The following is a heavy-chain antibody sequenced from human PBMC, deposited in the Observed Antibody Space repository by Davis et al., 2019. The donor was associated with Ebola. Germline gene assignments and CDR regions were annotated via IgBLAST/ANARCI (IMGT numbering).Heavy chain of an antibody. CDR1: GGSISSYY. D-gene: IGHD1-14*01. CDR3: ARTYADNRNGAFDY. V-gene: IGHV4-59*12. Sequence: SETLSLTCTVSGGSISSYYWSWIRQPPGKGLEWIGYIYYSGSTNYNPSLKSRVTISVDTSKNQFSLKLSSVTAADTAVYYCARTYADNRNGAFDYWGQGTLVTVSS. CDR2: IYYSGST. J-gene: IGHJ4*02.